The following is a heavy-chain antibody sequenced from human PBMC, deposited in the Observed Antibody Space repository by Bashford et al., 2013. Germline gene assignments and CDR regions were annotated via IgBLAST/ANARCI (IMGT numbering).Heavy chain of an antibody. CDR3: TKDYLANHYYAMDV. V-gene: IGHV3-23*01. D-gene: IGHD1-26*01. CDR2: ISGSGGTT. Sequence: VDSGGSLRLSCAASGFTFSTYAMSWVRQAPGRGLEWVSVISGSGGTTFYPDSVKGRFTISRDNSKNTLYLQMNSLRVEDTAIYYCTKDYLANHYYAMDVWGQGTTVTVSS. J-gene: IGHJ6*02. CDR1: GFTFSTYA.